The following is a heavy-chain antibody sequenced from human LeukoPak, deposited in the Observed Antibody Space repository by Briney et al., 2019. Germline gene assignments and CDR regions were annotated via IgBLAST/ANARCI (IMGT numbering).Heavy chain of an antibody. CDR3: VRESLVVYAQACDI. V-gene: IGHV4-4*07. CDR1: GGSISSYY. J-gene: IGHJ3*02. D-gene: IGHD2-8*02. Sequence: PSETLSLTCTVSGGSISSYYWSWIRQPAGKGLEWIGRIYTSGSTNYNPSLKSRVTISVDTSKNQFSLKLSSVTAADTAVYYCVRESLVVYAQACDIWGQGTMVTVSS. CDR2: IYTSGST.